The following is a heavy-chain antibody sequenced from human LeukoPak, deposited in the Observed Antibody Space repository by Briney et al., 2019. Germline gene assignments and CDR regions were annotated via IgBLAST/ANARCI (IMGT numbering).Heavy chain of an antibody. CDR2: IIPIFGTA. V-gene: IGHV1-69*05. CDR1: GGTFSSYA. Sequence: ASVKVSCKASGGTFSSYAISWVRQAPGQGLEWMGGIIPIFGTANYAQKFQGRVTITTDESTSTAYMELSSLRSEDTAVYYCARGRPSPYDAFDIWGQGTMVTVSS. CDR3: ARGRPSPYDAFDI. J-gene: IGHJ3*02.